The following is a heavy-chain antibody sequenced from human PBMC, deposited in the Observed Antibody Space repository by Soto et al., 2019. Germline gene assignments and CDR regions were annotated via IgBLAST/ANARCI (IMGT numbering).Heavy chain of an antibody. J-gene: IGHJ6*02. CDR3: AREGVSSRWYNYYGMDV. CDR1: DGCISSDY. CDR2: IYYSGST. D-gene: IGHD6-13*01. V-gene: IGHV4-59*12. Sequence: SGTLSITCAVPDGCISSDYWSWVRQPPGKGLEWIGYIYYSGSTNYNPSLKSRVTISVDTSKNQFSLKLSSVTAADTAVYYCAREGVSSRWYNYYGMDVWGQGTTVT.